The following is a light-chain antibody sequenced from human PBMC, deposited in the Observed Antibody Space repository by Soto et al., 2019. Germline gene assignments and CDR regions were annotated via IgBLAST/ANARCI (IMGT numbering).Light chain of an antibody. J-gene: IGLJ1*01. CDR2: EVS. V-gene: IGLV2-14*01. Sequence: QSVLTQPASVSGSPGQSITISCTGTSSDIGDYNYVSWYQQYPGKAPKLMIYEVSHRPSGVSNRFSGSKSGNTASLTISGLQAEDDADYYCSSFPTSSPYVFGTGTKVTVL. CDR1: SSDIGDYNY. CDR3: SSFPTSSPYV.